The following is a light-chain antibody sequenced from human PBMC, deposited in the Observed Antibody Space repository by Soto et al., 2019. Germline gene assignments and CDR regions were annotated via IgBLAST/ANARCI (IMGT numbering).Light chain of an antibody. Sequence: EMVMTHSPATLSVSLGERATLSCRASQSVSSNLAWYQQKPGQAPRLLIYGASTRATGIPARFSGSGSGTESTLTISSLQSEDFAVYYCQQYNNWPRTFGQGTKVDIK. V-gene: IGKV3-15*01. J-gene: IGKJ1*01. CDR3: QQYNNWPRT. CDR1: QSVSSN. CDR2: GAS.